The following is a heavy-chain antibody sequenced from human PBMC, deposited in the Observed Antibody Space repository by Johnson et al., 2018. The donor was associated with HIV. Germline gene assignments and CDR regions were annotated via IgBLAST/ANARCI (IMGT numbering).Heavy chain of an antibody. CDR2: ISYDGSNK. CDR3: ARRIAAADDAFDI. Sequence: QVQLMESGGGVVQPGRSLRLSCAASGFTFSTYAMHWVRQAPGKGLEWVAVISYDGSNKYYADSVKGLFTISRDNSKNTLYLQMNSLRAEDTAMYYCARRIAAADDAFDIWGQGTVVTVSS. J-gene: IGHJ3*02. D-gene: IGHD6-25*01. CDR1: GFTFSTYA. V-gene: IGHV3-30*04.